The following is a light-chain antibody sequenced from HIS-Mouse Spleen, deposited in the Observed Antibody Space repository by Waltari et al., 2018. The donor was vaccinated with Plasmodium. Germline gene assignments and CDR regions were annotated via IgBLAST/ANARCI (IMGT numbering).Light chain of an antibody. CDR3: CSYAGSCVV. CDR1: SRDVGGYNY. CDR2: DVS. J-gene: IGLJ2*01. Sequence: QSALTQPRSVSGSPGQSVTISCTGTSRDVGGYNYVSWYQQHPGKAPKLMIYDVSKRPSGVPDRFSGSKSGNTASLTISGLQAEDEADYYCCSYAGSCVVFGGGTKLTVL. V-gene: IGLV2-11*01.